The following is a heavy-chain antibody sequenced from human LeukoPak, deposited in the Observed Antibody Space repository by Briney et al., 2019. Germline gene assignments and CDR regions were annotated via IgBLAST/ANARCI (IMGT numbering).Heavy chain of an antibody. J-gene: IGHJ4*02. CDR3: ARDRPYSGSHGGDY. CDR2: ISRSSSYI. Sequence: GGSLRLSCAASGFTFSSYSMHWVRQAPGKGLEWVSSISRSSSYIYYADSVKGRFIISRDNAKNSLYLQMNSLRAADTAVYYCARDRPYSGSHGGDYWGQGTLVTVSS. D-gene: IGHD1-26*01. V-gene: IGHV3-21*01. CDR1: GFTFSSYS.